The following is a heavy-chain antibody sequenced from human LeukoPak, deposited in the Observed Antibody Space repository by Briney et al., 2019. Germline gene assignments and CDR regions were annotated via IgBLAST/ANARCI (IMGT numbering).Heavy chain of an antibody. D-gene: IGHD2-2*01. J-gene: IGHJ5*02. CDR3: ARGGEDCSSTSCYNWFDP. CDR1: GGSLSGYY. V-gene: IGHV4-34*01. Sequence: SETLSLTCAVYGGSLSGYYWSWIRQPPGKGLEWIGEINHSGSTNYNPSLKSRVTISVDTSKNQFSLKLSSVTAADTAVYYCARGGEDCSSTSCYNWFDPWGQGTLVTVSS. CDR2: INHSGST.